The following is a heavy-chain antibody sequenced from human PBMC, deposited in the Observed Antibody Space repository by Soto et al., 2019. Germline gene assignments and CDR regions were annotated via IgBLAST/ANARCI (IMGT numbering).Heavy chain of an antibody. V-gene: IGHV1-69*02. CDR2: IIPILGIA. CDR1: GGTFSSYT. J-gene: IGHJ4*02. CDR3: ARQGSDNLLDQLDY. D-gene: IGHD3-9*01. Sequence: QAQLVQSGAEVKKPGSSVKVSCKASGGTFSSYTISWVRQAPGQGLEWMGRIIPILGIANYAQKFQGRVTITADKYTSTAYMELSSLRSEETAVYYCARQGSDNLLDQLDYWGQGTLVTVSS.